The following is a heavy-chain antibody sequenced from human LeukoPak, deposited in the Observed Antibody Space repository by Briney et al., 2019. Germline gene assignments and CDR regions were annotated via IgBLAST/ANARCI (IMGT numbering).Heavy chain of an antibody. CDR3: ARQSAYYYDSSGYGY. J-gene: IGHJ4*02. CDR2: IYYSGST. CDR1: GGSISSSSYY. V-gene: IGHV4-39*01. D-gene: IGHD3-22*01. Sequence: PSEPLSLTCTVSGGSISSSSYYWGWIRQPPGKGLEWIGSIYYSGSTYYNPSLKSRVTISVDTSKNQFSLKLSSVTAADTAVYYCARQSAYYYDSSGYGYWGQGTLVTVSS.